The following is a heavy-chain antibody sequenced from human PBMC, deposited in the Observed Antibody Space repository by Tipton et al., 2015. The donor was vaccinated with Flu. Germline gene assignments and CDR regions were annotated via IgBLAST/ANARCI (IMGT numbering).Heavy chain of an antibody. Sequence: TLSLTCSVSGDSITSDFHWDWIRQPPGKGLEWIASISRTGSTDYNPSLGSRVVITLDKAKNQFSLKMTSVTAADTAVYFCATTTYYYGSGTHDYWGQGTLVTVSS. CDR1: GDSITSDFH. J-gene: IGHJ4*02. CDR3: ATTTYYYGSGTHDY. CDR2: ISRTGST. D-gene: IGHD3-10*01. V-gene: IGHV4-38-2*01.